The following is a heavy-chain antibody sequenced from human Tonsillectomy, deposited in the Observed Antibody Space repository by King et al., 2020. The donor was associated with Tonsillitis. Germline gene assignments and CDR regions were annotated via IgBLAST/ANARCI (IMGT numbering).Heavy chain of an antibody. Sequence: VQLVESGGGVVQPGRSLRLSCAASGFTFSKSSMHVVRQSPGKGLAWVAAFWYDGRRTYYADSVKGLFTISSDNSKNTLYLQMNSLRPEDTAVYYCARALTWDTWFFDPWGQGTLVTVSS. D-gene: IGHD3-10*01. CDR2: FWYDGRRT. CDR3: ARALTWDTWFFDP. CDR1: GFTFSKSS. V-gene: IGHV3-30*04. J-gene: IGHJ5*02.